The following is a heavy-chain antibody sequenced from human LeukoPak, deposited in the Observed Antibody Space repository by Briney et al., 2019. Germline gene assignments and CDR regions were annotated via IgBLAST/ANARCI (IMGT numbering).Heavy chain of an antibody. V-gene: IGHV4-39*01. Sequence: SQTLSLTCTVSGGSISSSIYYWGWIRQPPGKGLEWIGNIYHSGSTYYNPSLKSRVTISVDTSKNQFSLKLSSVTAADTAVYYCARGYGSGSYYLGRTYYFDYWGQGTLVTVSS. CDR2: IYHSGST. CDR1: GGSISSSIYY. J-gene: IGHJ4*02. CDR3: ARGYGSGSYYLGRTYYFDY. D-gene: IGHD3-10*01.